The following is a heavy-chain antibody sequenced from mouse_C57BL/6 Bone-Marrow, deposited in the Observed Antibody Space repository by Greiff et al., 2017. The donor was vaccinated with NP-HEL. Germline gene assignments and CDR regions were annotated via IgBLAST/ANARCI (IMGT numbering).Heavy chain of an antibody. CDR3: ARTGGDSYAMDY. D-gene: IGHD3-2*01. CDR1: GNTFTSYW. Sequence: QQSCKAFGNTFTSYWMHWVKQRTGRGREWIGRIDPNSGGTKYNEKFKSKATLTVDKPSSTAYMQRSSLTSEDSAVYYCARTGGDSYAMDYWGQGTSVTVSS. J-gene: IGHJ4*01. V-gene: IGHV1-72*01. CDR2: IDPNSGGT.